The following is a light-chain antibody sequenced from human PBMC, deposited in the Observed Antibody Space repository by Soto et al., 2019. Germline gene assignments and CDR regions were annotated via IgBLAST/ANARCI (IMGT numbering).Light chain of an antibody. CDR1: QSASGW. CDR2: DAS. V-gene: IGKV1-5*01. CDR3: QQCNSYPWT. J-gene: IGKJ1*01. Sequence: DIQIPQSPSTLSASVGDTVTVTCRGSQSASGWLAWYQQKPGEAPKLLIYDASALPRGIPSRFSGSGSGTEFTLTISSLQPDDFATYYCQQCNSYPWTFGQGTKVDIK.